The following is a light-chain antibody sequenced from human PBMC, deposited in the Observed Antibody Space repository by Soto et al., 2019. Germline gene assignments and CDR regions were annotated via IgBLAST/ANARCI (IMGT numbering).Light chain of an antibody. CDR2: DVS. V-gene: IGLV2-14*01. Sequence: QSVLTQPASVSGSPGQSITISYTGTSSDVGGYNYVSWYQQHPGKAPKFMIYDVSNRPSGVSNRFSGSKSDNTASLTISGLQAEDEADYYCSSYTTSNTRQIVFGTVTKVTVL. CDR3: SSYTTSNTRQIV. J-gene: IGLJ1*01. CDR1: SSDVGGYNY.